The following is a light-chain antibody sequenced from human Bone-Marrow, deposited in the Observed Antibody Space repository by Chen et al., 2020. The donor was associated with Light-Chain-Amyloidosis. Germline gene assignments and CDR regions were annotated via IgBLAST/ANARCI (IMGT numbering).Light chain of an antibody. Sequence: QSVLTQPPSVSGAPGQGVTISCTGSSSNIGAGYNVQWYQQLPRTAPKLLIYDSRHRPSGFHARFSGSRSGTSDSLAITGLQAEDEADYYCQSYDYSLSGSYVFGAGTKVTVL. CDR1: SSNIGAGYN. J-gene: IGLJ1*01. CDR2: DSR. V-gene: IGLV1-40*01. CDR3: QSYDYSLSGSYV.